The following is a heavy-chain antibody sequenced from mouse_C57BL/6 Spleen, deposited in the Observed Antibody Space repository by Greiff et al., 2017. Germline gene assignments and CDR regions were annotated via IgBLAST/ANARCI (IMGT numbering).Heavy chain of an antibody. V-gene: IGHV1-64*01. Sequence: QVQLQQPGAELVKPGASVKLSCKASGYTFTSYWMHWVKQRPGQGLEWIGMIHPNSGSTNYNEKFKSKATLTVDKSSSTAYMQLSSLTSEDSAVYYCARSLLIGDAMDYWGQGTSVTVSS. CDR2: IHPNSGST. CDR3: ARSLLIGDAMDY. D-gene: IGHD6-1*01. CDR1: GYTFTSYW. J-gene: IGHJ4*01.